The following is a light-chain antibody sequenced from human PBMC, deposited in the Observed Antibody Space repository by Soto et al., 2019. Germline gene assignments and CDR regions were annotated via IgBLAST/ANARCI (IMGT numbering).Light chain of an antibody. CDR2: KAS. CDR3: QQYNSYSEA. V-gene: IGKV1-5*03. CDR1: QSISVW. J-gene: IGKJ1*01. Sequence: DIQMTQSPSTLSASVGDRVTITCRASQSISVWLAWYQQKAGKAPNLLIYKASRLESGVPSRFSGCGSETEFTLTISGLQPGDSATYYCQQYNSYSEAFGQGTKVDIK.